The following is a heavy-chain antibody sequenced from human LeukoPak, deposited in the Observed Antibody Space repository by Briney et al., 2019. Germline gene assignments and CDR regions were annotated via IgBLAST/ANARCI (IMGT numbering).Heavy chain of an antibody. CDR3: AREEYGSTVTNY. CDR2: IYTSGST. Sequence: TSQTLSLTCTVSGGSISSGSYYWSWIRQPAGKGLEWIGRIYTSGSTNYNPSLKSRVTISVDTSKNQFSLKLSSVTAADTAVYYCAREEYGSTVTNYWGQGTLVTVSS. J-gene: IGHJ4*02. D-gene: IGHD4-17*01. CDR1: GGSISSGSYY. V-gene: IGHV4-61*02.